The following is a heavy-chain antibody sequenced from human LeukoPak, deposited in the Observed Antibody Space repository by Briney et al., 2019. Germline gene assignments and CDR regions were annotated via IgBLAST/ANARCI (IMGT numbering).Heavy chain of an antibody. V-gene: IGHV3-74*01. D-gene: IGHD7-27*01. CDR1: GFTFSSYW. CDR3: ARSWGSAGHFDY. J-gene: IGHJ4*02. CDR2: IDIDGSGA. Sequence: GGSLRLSCAASGFTFSSYWMHWVRQVLGKGLVWVSRIDIDGSGARYADSVKGRFTISRDNAKNTVYLQMNSLRAEDTAVFYCARSWGSAGHFDYWGQGTLVTVSS.